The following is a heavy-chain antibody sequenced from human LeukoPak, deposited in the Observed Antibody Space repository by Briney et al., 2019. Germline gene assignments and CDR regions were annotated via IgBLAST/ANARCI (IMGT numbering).Heavy chain of an antibody. V-gene: IGHV3-73*01. J-gene: IGHJ4*02. CDR3: ARVIGPARVFDY. D-gene: IGHD2-2*01. CDR2: IRSKANSYAT. Sequence: GGSLRLSCAASGFTFSGSAMHWVRQASGKGLEWVGRIRSKANSYATAYAASVKGRFTISRDDSKNTAYLQMNSLKTEDTAVYYCARVIGPARVFDYWGQGTLVTVSS. CDR1: GFTFSGSA.